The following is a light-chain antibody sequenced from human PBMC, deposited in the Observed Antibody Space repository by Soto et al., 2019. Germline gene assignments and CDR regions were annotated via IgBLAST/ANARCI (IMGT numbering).Light chain of an antibody. J-gene: IGLJ2*01. CDR1: KSNIGTGYD. V-gene: IGLV1-40*01. Sequence: QSVLTQAPSVSGAPGQRVTISCTGSKSNIGTGYDVHWYQRLPGTAPKLLIYANSNRPSGVPDRFSGSKSGTTASLGISGLQSDDEADYFCVAWDDSLDGPGFGGGTKLTVL. CDR3: VAWDDSLDGPG. CDR2: ANS.